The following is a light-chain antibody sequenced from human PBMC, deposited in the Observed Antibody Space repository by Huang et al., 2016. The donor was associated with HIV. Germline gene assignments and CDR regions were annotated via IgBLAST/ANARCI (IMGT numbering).Light chain of an antibody. CDR3: QKYGNEPRA. CDR2: AAA. V-gene: IGKV3D-20*01. J-gene: IGKJ1*01. Sequence: TPTLAPGGRPALCSGAGRHVIRNYVAWYQQKPGEPPKRLILAAATRETGVPARFSGGGSGTEFTLTIRSLQTEDVATYYCQKYGNEPRAFGQGTKVEIK. CDR1: RHVIRNY.